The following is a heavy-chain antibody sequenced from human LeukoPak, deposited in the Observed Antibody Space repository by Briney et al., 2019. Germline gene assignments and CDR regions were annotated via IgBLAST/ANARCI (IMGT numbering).Heavy chain of an antibody. CDR2: ISPSGGNI. CDR1: GFTFNSYA. J-gene: IGHJ5*02. V-gene: IGHV3-23*01. D-gene: IGHD2/OR15-2a*01. Sequence: GGSLRLSCAASGFTFNSYAMSWVRQAPGKGPEWVSAISPSGGNIYYADSVKGRFTISRDNSKHTLYLQMNSLRVEDTAIYYCAKDLRHKSTCNCYGWFDPWGQGTLVTVSS. CDR3: AKDLRHKSTCNCYGWFDP.